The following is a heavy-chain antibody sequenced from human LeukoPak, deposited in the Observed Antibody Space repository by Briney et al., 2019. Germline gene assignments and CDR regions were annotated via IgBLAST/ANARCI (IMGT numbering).Heavy chain of an antibody. CDR2: ISYDGSNNK. J-gene: IGHJ4*02. CDR1: VFTFSSYA. Sequence: GRSLRLSCAASVFTFSSYAMHWVRQAPGKGLEWVALISYDGSNNKYYLDSAKGRFTISRDNSKKTLYLQMDSLRTEDTAVYYCARAYNGMDYWGQGTLVTVSS. CDR3: ARAYNGMDY. V-gene: IGHV3-30*04. D-gene: IGHD1-14*01.